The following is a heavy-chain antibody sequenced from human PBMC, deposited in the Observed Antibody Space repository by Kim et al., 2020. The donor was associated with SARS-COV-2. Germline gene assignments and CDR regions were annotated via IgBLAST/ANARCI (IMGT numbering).Heavy chain of an antibody. D-gene: IGHD3-10*01. CDR3: ARSNRGPFDY. CDR2: ISSSSSYT. CDR1: GFTFSDYY. Sequence: GGSLRLSCAASGFTFSDYYMSWIRQAPGKGLEWVSYISSSSSYTNYPDSVKGRFTISRDNAKNSLYLQMNSLRAEDTAVYYCARSNRGPFDYWGQGTLVTVSS. V-gene: IGHV3-11*06. J-gene: IGHJ4*02.